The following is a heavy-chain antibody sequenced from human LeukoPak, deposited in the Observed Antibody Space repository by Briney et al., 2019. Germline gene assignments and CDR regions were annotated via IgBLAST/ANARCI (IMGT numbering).Heavy chain of an antibody. D-gene: IGHD3-22*01. Sequence: NSGGSLRLSCAASGFTFSSYSMNWVRQAPGKGLEWLSSIGSTGAYIFYADSVKGRFTISRDNSKNTLYLQMNSLRAEDTAVYYCAKSGLDDGVLKYYYDSSGYYHFDYWGQGTLVTVSS. CDR3: AKSGLDDGVLKYYYDSSGYYHFDY. CDR1: GFTFSSYS. V-gene: IGHV3-21*04. CDR2: IGSTGAYI. J-gene: IGHJ4*02.